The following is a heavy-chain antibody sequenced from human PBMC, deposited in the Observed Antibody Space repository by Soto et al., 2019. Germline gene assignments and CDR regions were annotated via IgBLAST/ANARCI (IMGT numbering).Heavy chain of an antibody. J-gene: IGHJ6*02. CDR3: ARFVYYDSSGYYPQSYGMDV. CDR2: INHSGST. CDR1: GGSFSGYY. Sequence: QVQLQQWGAGLLKPSETLSLTCAVYGGSFSGYYWSWIRQPPGKGLEWIGEINHSGSTNYNPSHKSRVTISVDTSKNQFSLKLSSVTAADTAVYYCARFVYYDSSGYYPQSYGMDVWGQGTTVTVSS. V-gene: IGHV4-34*01. D-gene: IGHD3-22*01.